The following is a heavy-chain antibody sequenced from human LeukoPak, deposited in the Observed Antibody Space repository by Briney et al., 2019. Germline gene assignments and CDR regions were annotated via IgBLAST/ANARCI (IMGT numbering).Heavy chain of an antibody. CDR1: GFTFSSNW. V-gene: IGHV3-74*01. CDR2: INTDGSNT. CDR3: ARGLISYGYVSAFDI. Sequence: GGSLRLSCAASGFTFSSNWMHWVRQGPGQGLVWVSRINTDGSNTAYADSVKGRFTISRDNAKNTLYLQMNRLRVEDTAVYYCARGLISYGYVSAFDIWGQGTMVIVSS. J-gene: IGHJ3*02. D-gene: IGHD3-16*01.